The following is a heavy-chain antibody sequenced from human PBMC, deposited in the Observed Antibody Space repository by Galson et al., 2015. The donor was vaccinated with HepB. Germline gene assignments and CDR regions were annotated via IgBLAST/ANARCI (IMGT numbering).Heavy chain of an antibody. CDR1: GFTFSSYS. CDR2: ISSSSSYI. CDR3: ARKGYCSSTSCLYYGMDV. J-gene: IGHJ6*02. Sequence: SLRLSCAASGFTFSSYSMNWVRQAPGKGLEWVSSISSSSSYIYYADSVKGRFTISRDNAKNSLYLQMNSLRAEDTAVYYCARKGYCSSTSCLYYGMDVWGQGTTVTVSS. V-gene: IGHV3-21*01. D-gene: IGHD2-2*01.